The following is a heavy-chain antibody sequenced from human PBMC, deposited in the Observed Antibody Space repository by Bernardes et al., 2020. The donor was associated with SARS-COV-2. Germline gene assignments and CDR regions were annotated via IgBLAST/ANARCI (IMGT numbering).Heavy chain of an antibody. D-gene: IGHD6-13*01. CDR2: FDPEDGET. Sequence: ASVKVSCKVSGYTLTELSMHWVRQAPGKGLEWMGGFDPEDGETNYAQKFQGRVTMTTDTSTSTAYMELRSLKSDDTAMYYCARESPVAAAALPLDYWGQGTLVTVSS. V-gene: IGHV1-24*01. J-gene: IGHJ4*02. CDR1: GYTLTELS. CDR3: ARESPVAAAALPLDY.